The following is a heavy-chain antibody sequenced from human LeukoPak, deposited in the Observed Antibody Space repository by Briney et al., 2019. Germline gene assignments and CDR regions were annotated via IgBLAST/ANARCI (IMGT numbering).Heavy chain of an antibody. Sequence: ASVKVSCKASGYTFSDYYLHWVRLAPGQGLEWMGWINPDSGDTFCAQKFQGRVTMTTDTSTSTAYMELRSLRSDDTAVYYCARDRDNQIYYYYYGMDVWGQGTTVTVSS. CDR1: GYTFSDYY. CDR2: INPDSGDT. D-gene: IGHD1-14*01. V-gene: IGHV1-2*02. J-gene: IGHJ6*02. CDR3: ARDRDNQIYYYYYGMDV.